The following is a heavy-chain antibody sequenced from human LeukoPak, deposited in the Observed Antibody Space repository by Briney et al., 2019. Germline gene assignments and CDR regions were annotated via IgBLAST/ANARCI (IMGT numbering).Heavy chain of an antibody. CDR1: GGSISSYY. V-gene: IGHV4-59*01. CDR3: ASSRDYYDSSGYYESWFDP. J-gene: IGHJ5*02. D-gene: IGHD3-22*01. Sequence: SETLSLTCPVSGGSISSYYWSWIRQPPWKGLDWVGYIYYSGSTNYYPSLKSRVTISGDTSKNQFSLKLSSVTAADTAVYYCASSRDYYDSSGYYESWFDPWGQGTLVTVSS. CDR2: IYYSGST.